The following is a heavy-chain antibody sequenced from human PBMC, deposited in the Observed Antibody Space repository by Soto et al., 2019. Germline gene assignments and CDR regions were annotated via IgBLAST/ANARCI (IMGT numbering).Heavy chain of an antibody. D-gene: IGHD3-3*01. CDR2: IYYSGTT. V-gene: IGHV4-59*01. Sequence: SEILSLTCSVAGGYMSNYYWLWIRQHPGKGLEWIGYIYYSGTTNYNPSLKSRATISEDTSKNQFSLELKSVTAADTAVYYCARGPARSGYYTWFHPWGQGVLVTVS. CDR1: GGYMSNYY. J-gene: IGHJ5*02. CDR3: ARGPARSGYYTWFHP.